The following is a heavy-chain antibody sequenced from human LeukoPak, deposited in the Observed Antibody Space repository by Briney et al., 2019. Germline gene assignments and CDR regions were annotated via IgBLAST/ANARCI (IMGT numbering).Heavy chain of an antibody. CDR1: GGSISSHY. CDR2: IYYSGST. Sequence: PSETLSLTCTVSGGSISSHYWSWIRQPPGKGLEWIGYIYYSGSTYYNPSLKSRVTISVDTSKNQFSLKLSSVTAADTAVYYCARRFEDYYDSSGYPTPYDYWGQGTLVTVSS. D-gene: IGHD3-22*01. CDR3: ARRFEDYYDSSGYPTPYDY. V-gene: IGHV4-59*08. J-gene: IGHJ4*02.